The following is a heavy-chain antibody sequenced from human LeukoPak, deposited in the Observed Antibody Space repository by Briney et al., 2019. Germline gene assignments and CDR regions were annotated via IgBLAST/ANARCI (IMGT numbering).Heavy chain of an antibody. Sequence: GGSLRLSCAASGFTFSDYAMSWVRQAPGKGPEWVSAITGGGRTYYADSVKGRFTISRDSSKNTLYLQMNSLKTEDTAVYYCTTDLRIAAAGNYWGQGTLVTVSS. V-gene: IGHV3-23*01. CDR1: GFTFSDYA. D-gene: IGHD6-13*01. CDR3: TTDLRIAAAGNY. CDR2: ITGGGRT. J-gene: IGHJ4*02.